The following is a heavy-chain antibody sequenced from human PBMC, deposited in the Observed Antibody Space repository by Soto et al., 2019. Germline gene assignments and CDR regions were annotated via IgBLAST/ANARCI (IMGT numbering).Heavy chain of an antibody. CDR1: GFAFGGSA. Sequence: QLQLEQSGPEVKKPGTSVKVSCKASGFAFGGSAMQWVRQARGQRLEWIGWIVVGSGHTNYAQKFQERVTITRDMSTTTAYMELSSLRSEDTAMYFCAAAIRGNYRPFDYWGQGTLVTVSS. D-gene: IGHD3-16*02. J-gene: IGHJ4*02. V-gene: IGHV1-58*02. CDR2: IVVGSGHT. CDR3: AAAIRGNYRPFDY.